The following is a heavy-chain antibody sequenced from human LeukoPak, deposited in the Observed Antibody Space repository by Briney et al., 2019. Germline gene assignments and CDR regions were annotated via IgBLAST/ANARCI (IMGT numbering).Heavy chain of an antibody. Sequence: SETLSLTCAVYGGSFSGYYWSWIRQPPGKGLEWIGEINHSGSTNYNPSLKSRVTISVDTSKNQFSLKLSSVTAADTAVYYCARGYCSGGSCSVHFDYWGQGTLVTVSS. CDR1: GGSFSGYY. CDR3: ARGYCSGGSCSVHFDY. J-gene: IGHJ4*02. CDR2: INHSGST. D-gene: IGHD2-15*01. V-gene: IGHV4-34*01.